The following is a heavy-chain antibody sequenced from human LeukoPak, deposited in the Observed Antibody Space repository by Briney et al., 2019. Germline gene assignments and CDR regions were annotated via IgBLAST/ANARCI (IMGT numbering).Heavy chain of an antibody. Sequence: ASVKVSCKASGYTFTGYYMHLVRQAPGQGLEWMGRIHPNSGGTNYAQKFQGRVTMTRDTSISTAYMELSRLRSDDTAVYYCARGERGVIVYDGDYWGQGTLVTVSS. CDR2: IHPNSGGT. D-gene: IGHD3-10*01. J-gene: IGHJ4*02. V-gene: IGHV1-2*06. CDR1: GYTFTGYY. CDR3: ARGERGVIVYDGDY.